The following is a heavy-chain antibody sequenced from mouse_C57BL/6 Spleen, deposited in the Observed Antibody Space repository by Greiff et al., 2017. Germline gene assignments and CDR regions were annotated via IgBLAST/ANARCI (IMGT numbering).Heavy chain of an antibody. CDR2: IHPNSGST. CDR3: GGGKRGNYAMDY. J-gene: IGHJ4*01. V-gene: IGHV1-64*01. Sequence: QVHVKQPGAELVKPGASVKLSCKASGYTFTSYWMHWVKQRPGQGLEWIGMIHPNSGSTNYNEKFKSKATLTVDKASSTAYMQLSSLTSEDSAVYYCGGGKRGNYAMDYWGQGTSVTVSS. CDR1: GYTFTSYW.